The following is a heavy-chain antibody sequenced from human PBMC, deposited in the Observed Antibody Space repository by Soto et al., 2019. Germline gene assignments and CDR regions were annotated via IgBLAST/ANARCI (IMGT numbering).Heavy chain of an antibody. CDR1: VGSCSGYY. J-gene: IGHJ5*02. CDR2: INHSGST. D-gene: IGHD3-9*01. CDR3: AREDILTGHNWFDP. V-gene: IGHV4-34*01. Sequence: PSETLSLTCPVHVGSCSGYYWSWIRQPPGKGLEWIGEINHSGSTNYNPSLKSRVTISVDTSKNQFSLKLSSVTAADTAVYYCAREDILTGHNWFDPWGQGTLVTVSS.